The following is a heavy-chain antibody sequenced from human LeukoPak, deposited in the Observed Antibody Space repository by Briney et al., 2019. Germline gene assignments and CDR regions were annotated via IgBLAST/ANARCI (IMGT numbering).Heavy chain of an antibody. CDR3: ATDSYSKADF. CDR2: IKHYGAVK. Sequence: GGPLSLFCGAWGFPLSSYAMIGVRQAPGRGVEGVANIKHYGAVKNYVDTVQGRFTISRDNAKDSLYPQMNSLRADGTAVLFYATDSYSKADFWGQGVLVTVSS. V-gene: IGHV3-7*03. D-gene: IGHD5-12*01. CDR1: GFPLSSYA. J-gene: IGHJ4*02.